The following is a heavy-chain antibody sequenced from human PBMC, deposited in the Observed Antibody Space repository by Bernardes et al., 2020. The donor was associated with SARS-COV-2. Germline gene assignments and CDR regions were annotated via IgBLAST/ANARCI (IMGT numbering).Heavy chain of an antibody. Sequence: GGSLRLSCAASGFTFSSYSMNWVRQAPGKGLEWVSYISSSSSNIYYADSVKGRFTISRDNAKNSLYLQMNSLRAEDTAVYYCARDMLWTQLGVWGQGTTVTVPS. CDR1: GFTFSSYS. D-gene: IGHD2-8*01. J-gene: IGHJ6*02. CDR2: ISSSSSNI. CDR3: ARDMLWTQLGV. V-gene: IGHV3-48*01.